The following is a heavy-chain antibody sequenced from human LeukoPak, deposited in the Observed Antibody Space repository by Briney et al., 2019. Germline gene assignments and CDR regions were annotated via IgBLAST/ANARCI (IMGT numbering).Heavy chain of an antibody. CDR3: ARHDTAMAGFDY. D-gene: IGHD5-18*01. J-gene: IGHJ4*02. CDR2: IYYSGST. Sequence: PSETLSLTCTVSGGSISSSSYYWGWIRQPPGKGLEWIGSIYYSGSTYYNPSLKSRVTISVDTSKNQFSLKLSSVTAADTAVYYCARHDTAMAGFDYWGQGTLVIVSS. CDR1: GGSISSSSYY. V-gene: IGHV4-39*01.